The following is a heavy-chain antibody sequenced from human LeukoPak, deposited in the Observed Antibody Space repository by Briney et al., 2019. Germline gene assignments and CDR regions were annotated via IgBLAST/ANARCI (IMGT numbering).Heavy chain of an antibody. CDR3: ARSGLNRFDY. CDR1: GFTFSSFA. V-gene: IGHV3-23*01. D-gene: IGHD2-15*01. J-gene: IGHJ4*02. CDR2: FSGSGGST. Sequence: GGSLRLSRAASGFTFSSFAMSWVRRAPGKGLEWVSTFSGSGGSTYYADSVKGRFSISRDNSKNTLYLQMNSLRAEDTAAYYCARSGLNRFDYWGQGTLVTVSS.